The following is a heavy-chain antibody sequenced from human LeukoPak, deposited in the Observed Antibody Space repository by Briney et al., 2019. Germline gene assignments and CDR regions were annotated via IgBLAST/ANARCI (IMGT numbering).Heavy chain of an antibody. D-gene: IGHD2-21*02. J-gene: IGHJ3*02. Sequence: GGSLRLSCAASGFTFSSYAMHWVRKAPGKGLEWVAVISYDGSNKYYADSVKGRFTISRDNSKNTLYLQMNSLRAEDTAVYYCARDGYLAYCGGDCYLGAFDIWGQGTMVTASS. CDR1: GFTFSSYA. CDR3: ARDGYLAYCGGDCYLGAFDI. V-gene: IGHV3-30-3*01. CDR2: ISYDGSNK.